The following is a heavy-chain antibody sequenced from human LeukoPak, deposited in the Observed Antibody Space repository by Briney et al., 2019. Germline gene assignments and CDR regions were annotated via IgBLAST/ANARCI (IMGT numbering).Heavy chain of an antibody. J-gene: IGHJ3*02. CDR3: ARLSAGTMIVVGGDAFDI. V-gene: IGHV3-48*01. Sequence: GGSLRLSRAASGFTFSSYSMNWVRQAPGKGLEWVSYISSSSSTIYYADSVKGRFTISRDNAKNSLYLQMNSLRAEDTAVYYCARLSAGTMIVVGGDAFDIWGQGTMVTVSS. CDR1: GFTFSSYS. D-gene: IGHD3-22*01. CDR2: ISSSSSTI.